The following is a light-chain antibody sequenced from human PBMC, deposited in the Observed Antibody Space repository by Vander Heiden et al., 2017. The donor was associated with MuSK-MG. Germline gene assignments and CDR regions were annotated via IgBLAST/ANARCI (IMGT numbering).Light chain of an antibody. CDR3: QQDDNWPRT. Sequence: EIVMTQSPASLSLSPGERATLCRAGQSVSSGLAWYQQRPGQAPTLLIYSASTRATGIPARFSGSGSGTEFTLTISSLQSEDIAVYYCQQDDNWPRTFGQGTKVEIK. CDR1: QSVSSG. CDR2: SAS. J-gene: IGKJ1*01. V-gene: IGKV3-15*01.